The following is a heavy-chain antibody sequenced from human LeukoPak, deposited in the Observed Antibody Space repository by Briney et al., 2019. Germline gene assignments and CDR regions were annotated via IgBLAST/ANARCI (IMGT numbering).Heavy chain of an antibody. V-gene: IGHV3-30*04. CDR1: GFTFSSYA. CDR2: ISYDGSNK. Sequence: GGSLRLSCAASGFTFSSYAMHWVRQAPGKGLEWVAVISYDGSNKYYADSVKGRFTISRDTSKNTLYLQMNSLRAEDTAVYYCARAAHRGFLFDYWGQGPLVTVSS. CDR3: ARAAHRGFLFDY. D-gene: IGHD3-10*01. J-gene: IGHJ4*02.